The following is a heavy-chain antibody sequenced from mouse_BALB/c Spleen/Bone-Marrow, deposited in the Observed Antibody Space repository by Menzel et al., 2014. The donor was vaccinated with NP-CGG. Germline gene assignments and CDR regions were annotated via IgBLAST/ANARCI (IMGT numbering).Heavy chain of an antibody. Sequence: VKLQESGAELARPGASVKLSCKASGYTFTSYWMQWVKQRPGQGLEWIGAIYPGDGDTSYTQKFKGKATLTADKSSSTAYMQLSSLASEDSAVYYCARSRGWYFDVWGAGTTVTVSS. CDR2: IYPGDGDT. CDR1: GYTFTSYW. CDR3: ARSRGWYFDV. J-gene: IGHJ1*01. V-gene: IGHV1-87*01.